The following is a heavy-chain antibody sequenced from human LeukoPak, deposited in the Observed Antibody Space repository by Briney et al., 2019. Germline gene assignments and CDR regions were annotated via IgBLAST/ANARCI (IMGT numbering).Heavy chain of an antibody. Sequence: GGSLRLSCAASGFTFSSYWMHWVRQAPGKGLVWVSHINNDGSGTSYADSVKDRFTISRDNAKNSLYLQMNSLRAEDTAVYYCASTSSFTYYYGSGRQGAFDMWGQGTMVTVSS. J-gene: IGHJ3*02. CDR2: INNDGSGT. V-gene: IGHV3-74*01. CDR3: ASTSSFTYYYGSGRQGAFDM. CDR1: GFTFSSYW. D-gene: IGHD3-10*01.